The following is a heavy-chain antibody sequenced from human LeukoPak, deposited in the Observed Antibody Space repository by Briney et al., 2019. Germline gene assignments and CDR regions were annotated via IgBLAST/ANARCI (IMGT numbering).Heavy chain of an antibody. D-gene: IGHD5-18*01. CDR1: GGSISSGDYY. V-gene: IGHV4-30-4*01. J-gene: IGHJ4*02. CDR3: ASEGDTAMV. Sequence: SQTLSLTCTVSGGSISSGDYYWTWIRQPPGKGLEWIGYISHSGGTYYNPSLKSRVTISVDTSKNHFSLNLSSVTAADTAVYYCASEGDTAMVWGQGTLVTVSS. CDR2: ISHSGGT.